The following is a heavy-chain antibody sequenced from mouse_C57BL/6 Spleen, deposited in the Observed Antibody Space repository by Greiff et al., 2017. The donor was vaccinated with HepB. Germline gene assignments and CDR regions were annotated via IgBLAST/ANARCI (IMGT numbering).Heavy chain of an antibody. CDR2: IYPGDGDT. CDR3: ARFPCGSSSRFDY. Sequence: VQLQQSGAELVKPGASVKISCKASGYAFSSYWMNWVKQRPGKGLEWIGQIYPGDGDTNYNGKFKGKATLTADKSSSTAYMQLSSLTSEDSAVYFCARFPCGSSSRFDYWGQGTTLTVSS. J-gene: IGHJ2*01. D-gene: IGHD1-1*01. V-gene: IGHV1-80*01. CDR1: GYAFSSYW.